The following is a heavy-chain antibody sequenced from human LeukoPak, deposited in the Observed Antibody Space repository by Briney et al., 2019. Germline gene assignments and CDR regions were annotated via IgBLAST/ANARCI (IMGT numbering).Heavy chain of an antibody. D-gene: IGHD2-15*01. Sequence: GGSLRLSCAASGFTFSNAWMNWVRQAPGKGLEWVGRIKSKTDGGTTDYAAPVKGRFTISRDDSKNTLYLQMNSLKTEDTVVYYCYCSGGSCSGYYYYGMDVWGQGTTVTVSS. CDR3: YCSGGSCSGYYYYGMDV. CDR1: GFTFSNAW. J-gene: IGHJ6*02. CDR2: IKSKTDGGTT. V-gene: IGHV3-15*07.